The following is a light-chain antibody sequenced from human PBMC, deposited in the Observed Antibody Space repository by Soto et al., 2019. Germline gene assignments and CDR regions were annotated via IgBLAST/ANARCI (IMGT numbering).Light chain of an antibody. J-gene: IGLJ3*02. CDR2: EGN. CDR3: CSYTDGSSLL. V-gene: IGLV2-23*01. CDR1: RNDIGTYNL. Sequence: QSALTQPASVSASPGQSISISCGGGRNDIGTYNLVSWYQQHPGKAPKLIIYEGNKRPSGVSNRFSGSRSGNTASLTISGLQAEDEADYYCCSYTDGSSLLFGGGTKLTVL.